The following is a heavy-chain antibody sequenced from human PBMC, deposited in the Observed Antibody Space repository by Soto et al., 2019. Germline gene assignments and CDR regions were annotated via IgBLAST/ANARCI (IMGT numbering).Heavy chain of an antibody. V-gene: IGHV1-8*01. Sequence: QVQLVQSGAEVKRPGASVKVSCKASGYTFASYGIHWVRQPTGQGLEWLGGLNSDNGNTVYAQKFQGRIAMTRDTSTGTAYMELSSLTSEDTAVYYCARRSGWLYFDYWGQGVLVTVSP. CDR1: GYTFASYG. CDR2: LNSDNGNT. CDR3: ARRSGWLYFDY. J-gene: IGHJ4*02. D-gene: IGHD6-25*01.